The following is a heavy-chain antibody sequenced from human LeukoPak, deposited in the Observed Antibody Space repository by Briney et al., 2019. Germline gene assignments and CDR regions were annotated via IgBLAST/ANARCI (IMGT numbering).Heavy chain of an antibody. D-gene: IGHD5-18*01. CDR2: IYYSGST. J-gene: IGHJ4*02. V-gene: IGHV4-31*03. CDR1: GGSISSGGYY. CDR3: ARGGYSYGYDY. Sequence: SQTLSLTCTVSGGSISSGGYYWSWIRQHPGKGLEWIGYIYYSGSTYYNPSLKSRVTISVDTSKNEFSLKLSSVTAADTAVYYCARGGYSYGYDYWGQGTLVTVSS.